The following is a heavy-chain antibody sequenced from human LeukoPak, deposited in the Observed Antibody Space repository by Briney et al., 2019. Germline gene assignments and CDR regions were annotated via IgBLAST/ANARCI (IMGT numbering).Heavy chain of an antibody. CDR1: GGSINTYY. J-gene: IGHJ5*02. CDR3: ARGSSPAYSSSWYDS. CDR2: IYYSGNT. D-gene: IGHD6-13*01. Sequence: PSETLSLTCTVSGGSINTYYWSWIRQPPGKGLEWIGYIYYSGNTNYNPSLKSRVSISVDTSKNQFSLKLSSVSAADTAVYYCARGSSPAYSSSWYDSWGQGTLVTVSS. V-gene: IGHV4-59*01.